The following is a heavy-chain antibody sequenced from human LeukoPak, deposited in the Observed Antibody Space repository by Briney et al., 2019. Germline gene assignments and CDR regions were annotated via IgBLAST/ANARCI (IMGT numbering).Heavy chain of an antibody. D-gene: IGHD6-6*01. Sequence: GGSLRLSCAASGSTTFSRSWMHWVRQAPGKGLVWVSGIKDDGSDTTYADSVKGRFTISRDNAKDTLYLQMHSLRVEDTALYHCAKLANRFSSDDYWGQGTLVTVSS. CDR1: GSTTFSRSW. V-gene: IGHV3-74*03. CDR2: IKDDGSDT. J-gene: IGHJ4*02. CDR3: AKLANRFSSDDY.